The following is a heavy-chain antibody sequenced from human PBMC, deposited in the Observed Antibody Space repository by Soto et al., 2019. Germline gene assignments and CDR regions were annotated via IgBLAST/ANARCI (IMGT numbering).Heavy chain of an antibody. CDR3: ATVFEH. V-gene: IGHV3-74*01. CDR1: GITFSGYW. Sequence: VPLVESGGGSVQPGGSLRLSCVASGITFSGYWMHWVRQVPGKGLVWVARVDSAGSGTSYADSVKGRFTISRDNAKNTLSLQMDSLRGEDTAVYYCATVFEHWGQGIPVTVSS. J-gene: IGHJ4*02. CDR2: VDSAGSGT.